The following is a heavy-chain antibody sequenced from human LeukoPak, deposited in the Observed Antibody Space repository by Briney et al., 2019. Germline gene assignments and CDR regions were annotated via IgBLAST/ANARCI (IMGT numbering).Heavy chain of an antibody. CDR1: GYRFTSYW. CDR2: IYPGDSDT. J-gene: IGHJ3*02. CDR3: ARSGGNYYSI. D-gene: IGHD1-26*01. Sequence: GESLKIPCRGSGYRFTSYWIGWVRPMPGKGLEWMGIIYPGDSDTIYSPSFQGQVTISADKSTSTANLQWSSLKASDTAMYYCARSGGNYYSIWGQGTMVTVSS. V-gene: IGHV5-51*01.